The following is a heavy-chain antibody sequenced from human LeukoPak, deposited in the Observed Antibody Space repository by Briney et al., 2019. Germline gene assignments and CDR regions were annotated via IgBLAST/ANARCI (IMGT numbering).Heavy chain of an antibody. V-gene: IGHV4-34*01. D-gene: IGHD1-1*01. CDR3: ARGPTISETGYFDY. CDR2: INHRGDT. J-gene: IGHJ4*03. Sequence: PSETLSLTCAVYGGSFSTYYWSWIRQSPGKGLEWIAEINHRGDTNYNPSVKSRVTISVDTSKNQFSLRLISLTAADTAVYYCARGPTISETGYFDYWGQGTLVTVSP. CDR1: GGSFSTYY.